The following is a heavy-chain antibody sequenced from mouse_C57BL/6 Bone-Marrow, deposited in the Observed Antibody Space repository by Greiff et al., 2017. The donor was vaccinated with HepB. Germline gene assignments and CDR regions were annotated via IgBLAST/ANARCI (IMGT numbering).Heavy chain of an antibody. CDR3: ARGVHYYAMDY. Sequence: EVKLVESGGGLVQPGGSLKLSCAASGFTFSDYYMYWVRQTPEKRLEWVAYISNGGGSTYYPDTVKGRYTISRDNAKNTLYLQMSRLKSEDTAMYYCARGVHYYAMDYWGQGTSVTVSS. V-gene: IGHV5-12*01. CDR1: GFTFSDYY. CDR2: ISNGGGST. J-gene: IGHJ4*01.